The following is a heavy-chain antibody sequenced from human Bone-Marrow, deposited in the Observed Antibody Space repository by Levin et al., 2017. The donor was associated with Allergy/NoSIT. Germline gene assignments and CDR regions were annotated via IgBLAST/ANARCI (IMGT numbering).Heavy chain of an antibody. J-gene: IGHJ4*02. D-gene: IGHD1-7*01. CDR1: GFTFDDYA. CDR2: ISWNSGSI. Sequence: GGSLRLSCAASGFTFDDYAMHWVRQAPGKGLEWVSGISWNSGSIGYADSVKGRFTISRDNAKNSLYLQMNSLRAEDTALYYCAKALRQPTGTTQDWGQGTLVTVSS. V-gene: IGHV3-9*01. CDR3: AKALRQPTGTTQD.